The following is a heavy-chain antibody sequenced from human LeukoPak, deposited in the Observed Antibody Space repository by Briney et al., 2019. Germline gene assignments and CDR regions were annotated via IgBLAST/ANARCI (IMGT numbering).Heavy chain of an antibody. CDR2: IIPIFGTA. J-gene: IGHJ4*02. V-gene: IGHV1-69*06. Sequence: SVKVSCKASGGTFSSYAISWVRQAPGQGLEWMGGIIPIFGTANYAQKFQGRVTITADKSTSTAYMELRSLRSDDTAVYYCARVTCSGGSCYSDYWGQGTLVTVSS. CDR3: ARVTCSGGSCYSDY. D-gene: IGHD2-15*01. CDR1: GGTFSSYA.